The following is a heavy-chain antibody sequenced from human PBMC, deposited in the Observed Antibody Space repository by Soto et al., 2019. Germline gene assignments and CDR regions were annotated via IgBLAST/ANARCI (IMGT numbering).Heavy chain of an antibody. CDR2: INGGNGNT. Sequence: QVQLVQSGAEEKKPGASVKGSCKASGYTFTSYAMHWVRQAPGQRLEWMGWINGGNGNTKYSQKFQGRVTITRDTSASTAYMELSSLTSEGTAVYYCARADGPGFVGPWGQGTLVTVSS. CDR3: ARADGPGFVGP. D-gene: IGHD2-2*01. J-gene: IGHJ5*02. V-gene: IGHV1-3*05. CDR1: GYTFTSYA.